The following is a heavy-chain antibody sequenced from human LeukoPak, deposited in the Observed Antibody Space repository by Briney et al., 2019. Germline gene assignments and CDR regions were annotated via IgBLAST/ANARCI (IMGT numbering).Heavy chain of an antibody. J-gene: IGHJ5*02. CDR1: GYTFTGYY. D-gene: IGHD3-10*01. CDR2: INPNSGGT. V-gene: IGHV1-2*02. Sequence: ASVKVSCKAYGYTFTGYYTHWVRQAPGQGLEWMGWINPNSGGTNYAQKFQGRVTMTRDTSISTAYMELSRLRSDDTAVYYCASQVDGSGTLDPWGQGTLVTVSS. CDR3: ASQVDGSGTLDP.